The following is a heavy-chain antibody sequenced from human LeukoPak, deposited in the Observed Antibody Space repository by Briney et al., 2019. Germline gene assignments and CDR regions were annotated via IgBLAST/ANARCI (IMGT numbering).Heavy chain of an antibody. Sequence: GESLKISCAASGFTFSSYGMHWVRQAPGKGLEWVAVIWYDGSNKNYADSVKGRFTISRDNSKNTLYMQMNSLRAEDTAVYYCATSSTNQLPKDYWGQGTLVTVSS. D-gene: IGHD2-2*01. J-gene: IGHJ4*02. CDR2: IWYDGSNK. CDR3: ATSSTNQLPKDY. V-gene: IGHV3-33*01. CDR1: GFTFSSYG.